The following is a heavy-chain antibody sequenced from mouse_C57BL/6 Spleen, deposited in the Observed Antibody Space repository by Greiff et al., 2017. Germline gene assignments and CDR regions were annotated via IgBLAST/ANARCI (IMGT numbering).Heavy chain of an antibody. CDR2: IYPGSGST. D-gene: IGHD1-1*01. CDR1: GYTFTSYW. J-gene: IGHJ4*01. V-gene: IGHV1-55*01. Sequence: QVQLQQPGAELVKPGASVKMSCKASGYTFTSYWITWVKQRPGQGLEWIGDIYPGSGSTNYNEKFKSKATLTVDTSSSTAYMQLSSLTSEDAAVYYCASSYYYGSRVYYYAMDYWGQGTSVTVSS. CDR3: ASSYYYGSRVYYYAMDY.